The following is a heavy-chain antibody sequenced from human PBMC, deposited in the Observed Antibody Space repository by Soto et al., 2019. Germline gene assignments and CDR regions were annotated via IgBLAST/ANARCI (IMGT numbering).Heavy chain of an antibody. J-gene: IGHJ4*01. V-gene: IGHV4-39*01. Sequence: PSETLSLTCSVSGGSFSSTSYYWGWIRQPPGKGLEWIGSIYYSGRTYYNPSLKSRITISVDTSKNQFSLKLSSVTAADTAVYYCPRHVPSRGTIVYYFDSSGHRTLFTVSS. CDR1: GGSFSSTSYY. D-gene: IGHD1-7*01. CDR2: IYYSGRT. CDR3: PRHVPSRGTIVYYFDS.